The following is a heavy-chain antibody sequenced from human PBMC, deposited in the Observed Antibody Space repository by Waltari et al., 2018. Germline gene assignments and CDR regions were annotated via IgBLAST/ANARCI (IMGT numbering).Heavy chain of an antibody. D-gene: IGHD6-13*01. V-gene: IGHV3-48*01. CDR1: GFPLRSYN. J-gene: IGHJ4*01. CDR3: ARVGPYSTSYYFDT. Sequence: DVQLVESGGGLMQPGGSLRLSCAVSGFPLRSYNMNWVCQAPGKGLAWVLCMSRGNSTIYNADSVKGRFTSSRDTAQNSLYLEMDSRRGEDTTVYYCARVGPYSTSYYFDTWRQGTLVTVSS. CDR2: MSRGNSTI.